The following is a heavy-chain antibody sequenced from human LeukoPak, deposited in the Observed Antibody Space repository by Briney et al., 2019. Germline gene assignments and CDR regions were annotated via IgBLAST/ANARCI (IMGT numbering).Heavy chain of an antibody. D-gene: IGHD2-21*01. J-gene: IGHJ4*02. CDR2: ISTSSSTI. CDR1: GFTFSDYT. Sequence: GGSLRLSCAVSGFTFSDYTMTWVRQAPGKGLEWVSYISTSSSTIYYADSVKGRFTISRDNTKNALYLQMNSLRAEDTAVYYCASRDRHDYWGQGTLVSVSS. CDR3: ASRDRHDY. V-gene: IGHV3-48*04.